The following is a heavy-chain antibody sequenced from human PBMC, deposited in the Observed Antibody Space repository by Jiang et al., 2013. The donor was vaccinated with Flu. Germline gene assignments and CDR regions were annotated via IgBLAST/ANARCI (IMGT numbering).Heavy chain of an antibody. V-gene: IGHV6-1*01. CDR1: GDSVSSNSAA. J-gene: IGHJ5*02. CDR2: TYYRSKWYN. CDR3: ARTKAMVGSGLENWFDP. Sequence: KPSQTLSLTCAISGDSVSSNSAAWNWIRQSPSRGLEWLGRTYYRSKWYNDYAVSVKSRITINPDTSKNQFSLQLNSVTPEDTAVYYCARTKAMVGSGLENWFDPWGQGTLVTVSS. D-gene: IGHD6-19*01.